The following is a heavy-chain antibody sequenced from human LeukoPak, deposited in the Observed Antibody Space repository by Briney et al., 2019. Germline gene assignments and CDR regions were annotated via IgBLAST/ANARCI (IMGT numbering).Heavy chain of an antibody. Sequence: SETLSLTCSVSGGSITKNGYYWGWIRQSPETGLEWIGSMHYSGSTYYNPSLNSRVTISVDTSKNQFSLKLSSVTAADTAVYYCARDGEGHSSSWQVSHYMDVWGKGTTVTVSS. D-gene: IGHD6-13*01. CDR1: GGSITKNGYY. J-gene: IGHJ6*03. CDR3: ARDGEGHSSSWQVSHYMDV. CDR2: MHYSGST. V-gene: IGHV4-39*07.